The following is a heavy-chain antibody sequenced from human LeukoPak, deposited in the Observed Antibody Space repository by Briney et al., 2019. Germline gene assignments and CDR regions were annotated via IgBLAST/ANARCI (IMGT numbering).Heavy chain of an antibody. V-gene: IGHV4-59*02. CDR1: AGSVSSSY. D-gene: IGHD2-15*01. Sequence: PSQTLSPTCAVSAGSVSSSYWGCIRQPPRKGLEWIGYIYYSGSNNYNPSLKSRVTMSVDTSKNQFSLKLSSVTAADTAVYYCATAGGGIFTNWGQGTLVTVSS. J-gene: IGHJ4*02. CDR2: IYYSGSN. CDR3: ATAGGGIFTN.